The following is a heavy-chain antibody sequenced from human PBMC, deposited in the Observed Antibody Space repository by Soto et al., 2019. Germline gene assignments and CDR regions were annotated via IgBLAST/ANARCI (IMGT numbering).Heavy chain of an antibody. CDR1: GFTFSSYA. D-gene: IGHD6-13*01. CDR3: ATTRKYSGSYYYDY. V-gene: IGHV3-30-3*01. Sequence: GGSLRLSCAASGFTFSSYAMHWVRQAPGKGLEWVAVISYDGSNKYYADSVKGRFTISRDNSKNTLYLQMNSLRAEDTAVYYCATTRKYSGSYYYDYWGQGTLVTVSS. J-gene: IGHJ4*02. CDR2: ISYDGSNK.